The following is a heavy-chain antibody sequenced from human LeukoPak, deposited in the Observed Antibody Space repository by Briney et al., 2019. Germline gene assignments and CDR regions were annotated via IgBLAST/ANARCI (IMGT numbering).Heavy chain of an antibody. J-gene: IGHJ3*02. CDR2: INPNSGGT. Sequence: ATVKVSCKASGYTFTGYYMHWVRQAPGQGLEWMGWINPNSGGTNYAQKFQGRVTMTRDTSISTAYMELSRLRSDDTAVYYCARDRGSYFSDAFDIWGQGTMVTVSS. V-gene: IGHV1-2*02. CDR3: ARDRGSYFSDAFDI. CDR1: GYTFTGYY. D-gene: IGHD1-26*01.